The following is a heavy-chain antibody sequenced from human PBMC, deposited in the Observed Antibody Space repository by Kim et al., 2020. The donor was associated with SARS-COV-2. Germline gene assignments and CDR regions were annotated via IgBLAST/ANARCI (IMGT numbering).Heavy chain of an antibody. J-gene: IGHJ4*02. D-gene: IGHD3-9*01. CDR3: TGALRYFDWLLDHDY. V-gene: IGHV3-15*01. Sequence: AAPVKGRFTISRNDSKNTLYLQMNSLKTEDTAVYYCTGALRYFDWLLDHDYWGQGTLVTVSS.